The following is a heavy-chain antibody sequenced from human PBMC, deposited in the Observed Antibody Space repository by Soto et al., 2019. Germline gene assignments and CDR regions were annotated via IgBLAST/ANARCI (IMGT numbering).Heavy chain of an antibody. D-gene: IGHD4-17*01. CDR3: AKKRRSGGDYVGYFDP. CDR2: ISAFSDSI. J-gene: IGHJ5*02. V-gene: IGHV3-23*01. Sequence: GGSLRPSPGAAGVIFFFFSIYCVPQAPGKGPEGVAGISAFSDSILYADSVEGRFTISRDNSKNTLYLQLNSLRADDTAVYFCAKKRRSGGDYVGYFDPWGQGILVTVSS. CDR1: GVIFFFFS.